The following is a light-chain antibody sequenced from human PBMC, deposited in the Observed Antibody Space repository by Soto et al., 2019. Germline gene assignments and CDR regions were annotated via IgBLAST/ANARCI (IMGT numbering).Light chain of an antibody. Sequence: QSALTQPASVSGSPGQSIAISCTGTSSDVGGYSYVSWYQQQPGKAPKLVISDVSNRPSGVSDRFSGSKSGNTDSLTISGLQTEDEADYYCASYTTSSTYVFGTGTKLTVL. CDR2: DVS. CDR1: SSDVGGYSY. V-gene: IGLV2-14*01. CDR3: ASYTTSSTYV. J-gene: IGLJ1*01.